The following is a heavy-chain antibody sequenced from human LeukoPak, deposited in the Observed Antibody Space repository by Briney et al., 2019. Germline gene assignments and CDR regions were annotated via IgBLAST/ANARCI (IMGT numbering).Heavy chain of an antibody. CDR1: GFTFSSYA. CDR2: ISYDGSNK. CDR3: ARDLGPYQNFGELFY. D-gene: IGHD3-10*01. Sequence: GGSLRLSCAASGFTFSSYAMHWVRQAPGKGLEWVAVISYDGSNKYYADSVKGRFTISRDNSKNTLYLQMNSLRAEDTAVYYCARDLGPYQNFGELFYWGQRTLVTVSS. J-gene: IGHJ4*02. V-gene: IGHV3-30-3*01.